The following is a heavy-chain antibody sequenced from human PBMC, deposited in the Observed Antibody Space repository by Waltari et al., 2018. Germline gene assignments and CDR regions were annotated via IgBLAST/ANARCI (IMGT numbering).Heavy chain of an antibody. CDR1: GWSFSGYY. D-gene: IGHD1-26*01. CDR2: INHSGST. Sequence: QVQLQQWGAGLLKPSETLSRTCAVYGWSFSGYYCSWIRHPPGRGLEWIGEINHSGSTNYNPSLKSRVPISVDTSKNQFSLKLSSVTAADTAVYYCARGKGQWELLKGQRWFDPWGQGTLVTVSS. CDR3: ARGKGQWELLKGQRWFDP. V-gene: IGHV4-34*01. J-gene: IGHJ5*02.